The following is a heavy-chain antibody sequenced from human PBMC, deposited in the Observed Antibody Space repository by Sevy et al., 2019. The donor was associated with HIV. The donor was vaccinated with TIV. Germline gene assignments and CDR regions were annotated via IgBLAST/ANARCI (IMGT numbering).Heavy chain of an antibody. CDR1: EFTFSSYA. CDR2: ISGSGGRK. CDR3: AKVPGITAAGVFDY. Sequence: GGSLRLSCVASEFTFSSYAMSWVRQAPGKGLDWVSAISGSGGRKYYADSVKARFTISRDNSKNTLYLQMNSLRAEDTAVYYCAKVPGITAAGVFDYWGQGTLVTVSS. D-gene: IGHD6-13*01. V-gene: IGHV3-23*01. J-gene: IGHJ4*02.